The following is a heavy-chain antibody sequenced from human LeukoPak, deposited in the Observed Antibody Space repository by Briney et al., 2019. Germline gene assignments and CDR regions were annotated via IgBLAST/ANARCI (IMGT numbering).Heavy chain of an antibody. D-gene: IGHD2-15*01. CDR3: AGEWWFNHHYYMDV. CDR2: ISSSSSYI. V-gene: IGHV3-21*01. Sequence: GGSLRLSCAASGFTFSSYSMNWVRQAPGKGLEWVSSISSSSSYIYYADSVKGRFTISRDNAKNSLYLQMNSLRAEDTAVYYCAGEWWFNHHYYMDVWGKGTTVTVSS. J-gene: IGHJ6*03. CDR1: GFTFSSYS.